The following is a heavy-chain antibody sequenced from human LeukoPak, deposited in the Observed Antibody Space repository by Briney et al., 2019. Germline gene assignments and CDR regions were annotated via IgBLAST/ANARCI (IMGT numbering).Heavy chain of an antibody. CDR3: ARDIVGAMEFDY. CDR1: GYSFTSYY. Sequence: GASVKVSCKASGYSFTSYYMHWVRQAPGQGLEWMGWINPNSGGTNYAQKFQGRVTMTRDTSISTAYMELSRLRSDDTAVYYCARDIVGAMEFDYWGQGTLVTVSS. CDR2: INPNSGGT. D-gene: IGHD1-26*01. V-gene: IGHV1-2*02. J-gene: IGHJ4*02.